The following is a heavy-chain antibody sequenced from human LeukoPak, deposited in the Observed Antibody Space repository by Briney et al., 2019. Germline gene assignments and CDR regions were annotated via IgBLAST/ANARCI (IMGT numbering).Heavy chain of an antibody. CDR2: IYSGGST. CDR1: GFTVSSNY. J-gene: IGHJ4*02. CDR3: ARVMAYYYDSSGYYPTGFDY. D-gene: IGHD3-22*01. V-gene: IGHV3-53*04. Sequence: GGSLRLSCAASGFTVSSNYMSWVRQAPGKGLEWVSVIYSGGSTYYADSVKGRFTISRHNSKNTLYLQMNSLRAEDTAVYYCARVMAYYYDSSGYYPTGFDYWGQGTLVTVSS.